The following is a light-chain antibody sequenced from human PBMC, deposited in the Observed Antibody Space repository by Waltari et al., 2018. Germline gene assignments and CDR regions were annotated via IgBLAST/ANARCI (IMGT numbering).Light chain of an antibody. Sequence: QSALTQPASVSGSPGQSITISCTGFNSNVGGYNLVSWYQKHPGKAPKLLIYEGNRRSSGVSNRFSGSKSDNTASLTLSGLQAEDEADYYCCSNVGSSVFFGGGTKLTVL. V-gene: IGLV2-23*03. CDR1: NSNVGGYNL. CDR2: EGN. CDR3: CSNVGSSVF. J-gene: IGLJ2*01.